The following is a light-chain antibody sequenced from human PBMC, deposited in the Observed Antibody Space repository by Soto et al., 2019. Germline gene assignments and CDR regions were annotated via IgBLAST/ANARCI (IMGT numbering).Light chain of an antibody. Sequence: QSALTQPASVSGSPGQSITVSCTGTSSDVGSYNLVSWYQQHPGKAPKLMIHEGSKWPSGVSNRFSGSKSGNTASLTISGLRAEDEAYYYCCSYAGSSIWVFGGGTKLTVL. J-gene: IGLJ3*02. V-gene: IGLV2-23*01. CDR1: SSDVGSYNL. CDR3: CSYAGSSIWV. CDR2: EGS.